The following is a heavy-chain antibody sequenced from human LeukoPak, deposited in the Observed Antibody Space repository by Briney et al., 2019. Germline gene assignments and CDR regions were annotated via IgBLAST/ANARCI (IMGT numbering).Heavy chain of an antibody. V-gene: IGHV1-69*04. CDR2: IIPILGIA. J-gene: IGHJ4*02. CDR1: GGTFSSYA. D-gene: IGHD3-22*01. CDR3: ADYYDSSGYSY. Sequence: ASVNVSCKASGGTFSSYAISWVRQAPGQGLEWMGRIIPILGIANYAQKFQGRVTITADKSTSTAYMELSSLRSEDTAVYYCADYYDSSGYSYWGQGTLVTVSS.